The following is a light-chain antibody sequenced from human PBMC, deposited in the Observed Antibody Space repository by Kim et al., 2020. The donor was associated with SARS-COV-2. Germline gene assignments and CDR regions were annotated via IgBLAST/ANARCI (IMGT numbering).Light chain of an antibody. CDR1: QSISSW. Sequence: SASVGDRVTITCRASQSISSWLAWYQQKPGKAPKLLIYKASSLESGVPSRFSGSGSGTEFTLTVSSLQPDDFATYYCQQCNSYWTFGQGTKVDIK. J-gene: IGKJ1*01. V-gene: IGKV1-5*03. CDR3: QQCNSYWT. CDR2: KAS.